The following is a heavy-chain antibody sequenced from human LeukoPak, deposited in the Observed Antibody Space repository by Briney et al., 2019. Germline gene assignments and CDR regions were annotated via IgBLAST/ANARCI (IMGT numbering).Heavy chain of an antibody. J-gene: IGHJ6*02. CDR1: GYTFTSYG. CDR2: ISAYNGNT. Sequence: ASVKVSCKASGYTFTSYGISWVRLAPGQGLEWMGWISAYNGNTNYAQKLQGRVTMTTDTSTSTAYMELRSLRSDDTAVYYCARARVVVPAAAPYGMDVWGQGTTVTVFS. CDR3: ARARVVVPAAAPYGMDV. D-gene: IGHD2-2*01. V-gene: IGHV1-18*01.